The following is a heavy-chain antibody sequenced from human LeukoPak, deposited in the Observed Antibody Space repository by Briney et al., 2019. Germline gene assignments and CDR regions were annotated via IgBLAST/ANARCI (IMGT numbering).Heavy chain of an antibody. Sequence: PGGSLRLSCAASGFTFSSYGMHWVRQAPGKGLEWVAFIRYDGINKYYADSVKGRFTVSRDNSKNTLYLQMNSLRAEDTAVYYCAKDGSGSMGYFDYWGQGTLVTVSS. CDR1: GFTFSSYG. V-gene: IGHV3-30*02. J-gene: IGHJ4*02. D-gene: IGHD3-10*01. CDR2: IRYDGINK. CDR3: AKDGSGSMGYFDY.